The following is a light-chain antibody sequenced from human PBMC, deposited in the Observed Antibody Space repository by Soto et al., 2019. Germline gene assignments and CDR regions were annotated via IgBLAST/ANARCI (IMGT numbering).Light chain of an antibody. CDR1: QTVSSN. CDR2: GAS. J-gene: IGKJ5*01. V-gene: IGKV3D-15*01. Sequence: EIVLTQSPGTPSLSPGERATLSCRASQTVSSNYLAWCQQRPGQAPRLLIYGASTRAAGIPDRFSGSGSGTEFTLTISSLQSEDFAVYYCQQYNNWPPITFGQGTRLEIK. CDR3: QQYNNWPPIT.